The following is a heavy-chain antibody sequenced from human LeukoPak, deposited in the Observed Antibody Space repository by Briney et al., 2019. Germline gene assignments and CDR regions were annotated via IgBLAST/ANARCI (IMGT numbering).Heavy chain of an antibody. CDR1: GFSVSSNY. D-gene: IGHD3-10*01. J-gene: IGHJ6*03. CDR3: ARLSAYYYGSYFYYYMDV. V-gene: IGHV3-7*01. CDR2: IKQDESER. Sequence: GGSLRLSCAASGFSVSSNYMSWVRQAPGKGPEWVANIKQDESERYSVDSVKGRFTISRDNARNSVYLHMNSLRAEDTALYYCARLSAYYYGSYFYYYMDVWGKGTTVTVSS.